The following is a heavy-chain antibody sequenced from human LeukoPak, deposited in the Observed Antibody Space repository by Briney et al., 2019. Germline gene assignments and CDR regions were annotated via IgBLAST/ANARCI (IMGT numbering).Heavy chain of an antibody. CDR3: ARAEYCSGGSCYHFDY. CDR1: GGSISSYY. D-gene: IGHD2-15*01. Sequence: SETLSLTCTVSGGSISSYYWSWIRQPPGKGLEWIGYISYSGSTNSNPSLKSRVTISVDTSKNQFSLKLSSVTAADTAVYYCARAEYCSGGSCYHFDYWGQGTLVTVSS. V-gene: IGHV4-59*01. J-gene: IGHJ4*02. CDR2: ISYSGST.